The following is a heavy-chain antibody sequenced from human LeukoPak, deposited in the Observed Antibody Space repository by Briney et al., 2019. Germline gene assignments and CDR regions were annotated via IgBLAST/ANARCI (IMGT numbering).Heavy chain of an antibody. CDR2: ISAYNGNT. D-gene: IGHD6-6*01. J-gene: IGHJ5*02. CDR1: GYTFTSYG. CDR3: ARGLGGIAARRSIFRFDP. V-gene: IGHV1-18*01. Sequence: GASVKVSCKASGYTFTSYGISWVRQAPGQGLERMGWISAYNGNTNYAQKLQGRVTMTTDTSTSTAYMELRSLRSDDTAVYYCARGLGGIAARRSIFRFDPWGQGTLVTVSS.